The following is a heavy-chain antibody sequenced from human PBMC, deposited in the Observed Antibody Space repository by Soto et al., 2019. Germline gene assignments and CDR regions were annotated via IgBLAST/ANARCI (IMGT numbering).Heavy chain of an antibody. V-gene: IGHV3-74*03. CDR2: INSDGTSS. D-gene: IGHD3-16*01. J-gene: IGHJ4*02. CDR3: AKTPGVITVITSFDH. Sequence: PGGSLRLSCEASGLTFRRYWMHGVRQVPGKGLVWVSSINSDGTSSTYADSVKGRFTISRDNSNNTLYLQMNSLRAEDTAVYYCAKTPGVITVITSFDHWGQGTPVTVSS. CDR1: GLTFRRYW.